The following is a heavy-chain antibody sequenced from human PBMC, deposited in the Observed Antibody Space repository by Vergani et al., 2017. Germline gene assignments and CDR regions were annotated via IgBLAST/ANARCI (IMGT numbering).Heavy chain of an antibody. CDR1: GGSFSGYY. J-gene: IGHJ3*02. CDR3: ARVYCVGTSCFDAFDI. CDR2: INHSGST. Sequence: QVQLQQWGAGLLKPSETLSLTCAVYGGSFSGYYWSWIRQPPGKGLEWIGEINHSGSTNYNPSLKSRVTISVDTSKNQFSLKLSSVTAADTAVYYCARVYCVGTSCFDAFDIWGQGTMITVSS. V-gene: IGHV4-34*01. D-gene: IGHD2-2*01.